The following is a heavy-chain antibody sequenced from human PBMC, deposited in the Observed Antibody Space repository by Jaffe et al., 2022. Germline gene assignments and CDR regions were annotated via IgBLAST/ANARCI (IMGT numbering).Heavy chain of an antibody. V-gene: IGHV3-73*02. CDR2: IRTKANNYAT. J-gene: IGHJ4*02. CDR3: SGLAQGDGYSVFDY. D-gene: IGHD5-18*01. CDR1: GFTFSGSA. Sequence: EVQLVESGGGLVQPGGSLKLSCAASGFTFSGSAMHWVRQASGKGLEWVGRIRTKANNYATEYAASVKGRFTISRDDSKNTAYLQMNSLKAEDTALYYCSGLAQGDGYSVFDYWGQGTLVTVSS.